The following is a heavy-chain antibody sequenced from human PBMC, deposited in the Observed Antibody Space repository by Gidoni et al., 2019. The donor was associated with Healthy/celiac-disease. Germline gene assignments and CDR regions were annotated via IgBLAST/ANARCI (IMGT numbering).Heavy chain of an antibody. J-gene: IGHJ4*02. CDR3: ARAVYYDSSGYYYGY. CDR1: GFPFSDYY. D-gene: IGHD3-22*01. CDR2: ISRSGSTI. Sequence: QVQLVASGGGLVNPGGSLSLYCAASGFPFSDYYMSWIRQAPGKGLEWVSYISRSGSTIYYADSVKGRFTISRDNAKNSLYLQMNSLRAEDTAVYYCARAVYYDSSGYYYGYWGQGTLVTVSS. V-gene: IGHV3-11*01.